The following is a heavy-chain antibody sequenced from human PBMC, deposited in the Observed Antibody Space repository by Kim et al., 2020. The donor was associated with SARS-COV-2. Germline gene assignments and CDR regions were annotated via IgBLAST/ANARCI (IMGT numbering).Heavy chain of an antibody. CDR2: IIPIFGTA. CDR3: ARRITIFGVVYWFDP. D-gene: IGHD3-3*01. CDR1: GGTFSSYA. J-gene: IGHJ5*02. Sequence: SVKVSCKASGGTFSSYAISWVRQAPGQGLEWMGGIIPIFGTANYAQKFQRRVTITADESTSTAYMELSSLRSEDTAVYYCARRITIFGVVYWFDPWGQGTLVTVSS. V-gene: IGHV1-69*13.